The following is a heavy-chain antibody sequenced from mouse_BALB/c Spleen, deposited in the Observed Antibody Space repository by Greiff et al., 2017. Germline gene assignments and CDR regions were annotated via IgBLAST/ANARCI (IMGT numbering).Heavy chain of an antibody. J-gene: IGHJ4*01. V-gene: IGHV5-17*02. D-gene: IGHD2-1*01. CDR1: GFTFSSFG. CDR3: ARSNYGNYDYYAMDY. Sequence: EVKLVESGGGLVQPGGSRKLSCAASGFTFSSFGMHWVRQAPEKGLEWVAYISSGSSTIYYADTVKGRFTISRDNPKNTLFLQMTSLRSEDTAMYYCARSNYGNYDYYAMDYWGQGTSVTVSS. CDR2: ISSGSSTI.